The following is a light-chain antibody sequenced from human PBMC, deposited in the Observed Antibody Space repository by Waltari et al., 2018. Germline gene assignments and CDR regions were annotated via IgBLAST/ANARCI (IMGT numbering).Light chain of an antibody. J-gene: IGLJ3*02. CDR3: QAYDNTLSGAV. CDR1: SPNIGAGFD. V-gene: IGLV1-40*01. CDR2: GNT. Sequence: QSVLTQPPSVSGAPGQTVAISCTGTSPNIGAGFDGFCYQQLPVTAPKVLIHGNTYRSSGVPDLFSGSKSGTSATLAITGLQVEDEADYFCQAYDNTLSGAVFGGGTKLTVL.